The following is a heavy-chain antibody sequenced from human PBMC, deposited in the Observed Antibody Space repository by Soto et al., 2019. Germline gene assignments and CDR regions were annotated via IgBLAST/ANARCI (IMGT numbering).Heavy chain of an antibody. Sequence: SETLSLTCTVSGGSISSYYWSWIRQPPGKGLEWIGYIYYSGSTNYNPSLKSRVTISVDTSKNQFSLKLSSVTAADTAVYYCARDAKYGDYVNYMDVWGKGTTVTVSS. CDR2: IYYSGST. D-gene: IGHD4-17*01. V-gene: IGHV4-59*01. J-gene: IGHJ6*03. CDR1: GGSISSYY. CDR3: ARDAKYGDYVNYMDV.